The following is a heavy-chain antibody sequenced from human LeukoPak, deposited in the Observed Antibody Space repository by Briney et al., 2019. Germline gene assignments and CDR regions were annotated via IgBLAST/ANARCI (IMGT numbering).Heavy chain of an antibody. Sequence: GGSLRLSSAASAFTVSSNYMSWVRQAPENGLEWVSVIYSGGSTYYADSVKGRFTISRDNSKNTLYLQMNRLRAEDTAVYYCTRESGGYKGYEDYWGQGTLVTVSS. CDR2: IYSGGST. D-gene: IGHD5-12*01. V-gene: IGHV3-66*01. J-gene: IGHJ4*02. CDR1: AFTVSSNY. CDR3: TRESGGYKGYEDY.